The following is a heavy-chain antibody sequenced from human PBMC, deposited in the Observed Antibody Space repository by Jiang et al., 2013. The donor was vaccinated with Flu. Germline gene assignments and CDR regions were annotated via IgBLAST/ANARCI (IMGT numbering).Heavy chain of an antibody. CDR3: ARGGYYYDSSGYYSHDAFDI. D-gene: IGHD3-22*01. J-gene: IGHJ3*02. CDR2: INPNSGGT. V-gene: IGHV1-2*04. Sequence: VQLVESGAEVKKPGASVKVSCKASGYTFTGYYMHWVRQAPGQGLEWMGWINPNSGGTNYAQKFQGWVTMTRDTSISTAYMELSRLRSDDTAVYYCARGGYYYDSSGYYSHDAFDIWGQGTMV. CDR1: GYTFTGYY.